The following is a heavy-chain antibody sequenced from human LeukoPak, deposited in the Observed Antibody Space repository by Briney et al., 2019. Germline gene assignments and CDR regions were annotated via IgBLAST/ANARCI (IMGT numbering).Heavy chain of an antibody. CDR1: GASISSSNYY. CDR3: ARGGYYHDSSGFY. D-gene: IGHD3-22*01. J-gene: IGHJ4*02. V-gene: IGHV4-39*07. CDR2: IYYSGNT. Sequence: SETLSLTCTVSGASISSSNYYWGWIRQPPGKGLEWIGSIYYSGNTYYNPSLKSRVTISVDTSKNQFSLKLSSVTAADTAVYYCARGGYYHDSSGFYWGQGTLVTVSS.